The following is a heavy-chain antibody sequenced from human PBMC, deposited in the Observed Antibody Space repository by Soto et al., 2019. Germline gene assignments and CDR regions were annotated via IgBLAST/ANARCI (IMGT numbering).Heavy chain of an antibody. D-gene: IGHD1-26*01. V-gene: IGHV3-21*01. Sequence: KGLEWVSSISSSSSYIYYADSVKGRFTISRDNAKNSLYLQMNSLRAEDTAVYYFFFFSNRRRNTSYRSCLAILLNRSSDL. CDR3: FFFSNRRRNTSYRSCLAILLNRSSDL. CDR2: ISSSSSYI. J-gene: IGHJ2*01.